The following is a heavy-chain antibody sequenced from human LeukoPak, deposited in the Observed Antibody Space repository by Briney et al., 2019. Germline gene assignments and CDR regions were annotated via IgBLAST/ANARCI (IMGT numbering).Heavy chain of an antibody. J-gene: IGHJ4*02. CDR3: AHMRWQQPPS. V-gene: IGHV3-23*01. CDR1: GFTFRSYA. D-gene: IGHD5-24*01. Sequence: PGGSLRLFCAASGFTFRSYAMSCVRQAPGKGLEWVSAISGSGGSTYYADSVKGRFTISRDNSKNTLYLQMNSLRAEDTAVYYCAHMRWQQPPSWGQGTLVTVSS. CDR2: ISGSGGST.